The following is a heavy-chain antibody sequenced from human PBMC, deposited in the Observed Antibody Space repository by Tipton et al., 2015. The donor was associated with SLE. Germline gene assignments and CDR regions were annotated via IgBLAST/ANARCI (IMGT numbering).Heavy chain of an antibody. CDR3: ARHTRGGFDI. D-gene: IGHD2-15*01. J-gene: IGHJ3*02. V-gene: IGHV3-21*05. CDR1: GFTFSSYA. Sequence: SLRLSCAASGFTFSSYAMHWVRQAPGKGLEWVSYMSSSSSYTNYADSVKGRFTISRDNAKNSLYLQMNGLRAEDTAVYYCARHTRGGFDIWGQGTMVTVSS. CDR2: MSSSSSYT.